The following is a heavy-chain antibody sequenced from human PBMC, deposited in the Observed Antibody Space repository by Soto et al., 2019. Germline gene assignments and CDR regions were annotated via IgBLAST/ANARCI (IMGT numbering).Heavy chain of an antibody. CDR3: AKDFSVYDFWSGYFDY. D-gene: IGHD3-3*01. Sequence: QVQLVESGGGVVQPGRSLRLSCAASGFTFSSYGMHWVRQAPGKGLEWVAVISYDGSNKYYADSVKGRFTISRDNSKNTLYLQMNSLRAEDTAVYYCAKDFSVYDFWSGYFDYWGQGTLVTVSS. CDR1: GFTFSSYG. J-gene: IGHJ4*02. CDR2: ISYDGSNK. V-gene: IGHV3-30*18.